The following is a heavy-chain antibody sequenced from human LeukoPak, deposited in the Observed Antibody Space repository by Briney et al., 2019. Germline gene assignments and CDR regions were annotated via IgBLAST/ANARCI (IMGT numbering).Heavy chain of an antibody. CDR3: ATGGPESDFDY. J-gene: IGHJ4*02. CDR1: GGTSSSST. D-gene: IGHD1-14*01. V-gene: IGHV1-69*13. Sequence: SVKVSCKASGGTSSSSTISWVRHAPGQGLEWMGGIIPIFGTANYAQKFQGRVTITADESTSTAYMELSSLRSEDTAVYYCATGGPESDFDYWGEGTLVTVSS. CDR2: IIPIFGTA.